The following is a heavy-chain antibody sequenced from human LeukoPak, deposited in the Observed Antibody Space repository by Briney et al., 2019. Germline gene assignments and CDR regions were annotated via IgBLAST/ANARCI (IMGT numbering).Heavy chain of an antibody. CDR1: GFTLSRYW. V-gene: IGHV3-74*01. J-gene: IGHJ4*02. Sequence: GGSLRLSCAASGFTLSRYWMYWVRQTPGKGLVWVSRINSDGYGTIYADSVEGRFTISRDDAKNTLYLQMNSLRAEDTAVYYCAGITSRDYFDYWGQGTLVTVSS. CDR2: INSDGYGT. CDR3: AGITSRDYFDY. D-gene: IGHD2-2*01.